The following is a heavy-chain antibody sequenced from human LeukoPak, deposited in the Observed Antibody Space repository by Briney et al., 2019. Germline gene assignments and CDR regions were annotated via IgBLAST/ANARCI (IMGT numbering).Heavy chain of an antibody. V-gene: IGHV4-34*01. D-gene: IGHD3-10*01. CDR3: ARGALWFGELSNFDY. Sequence: SETLSLTCAVYGGSFSGYYWSWIRQPPGKGLEWIGEINHSGSTNYNPSLKSRVTISVDTSKNQFSLKLSSVTAADTAVYYCARGALWFGELSNFDYWGQGTLVTVSS. J-gene: IGHJ4*02. CDR2: INHSGST. CDR1: GGSFSGYY.